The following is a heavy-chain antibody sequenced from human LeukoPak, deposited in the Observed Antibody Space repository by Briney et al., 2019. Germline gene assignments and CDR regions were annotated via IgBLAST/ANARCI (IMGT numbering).Heavy chain of an antibody. J-gene: IGHJ5*01. Sequence: SEPLSLTCAVSGASISSYYWSWIRQPAGEGLEWIGYIYYDGRTNYNPSLKSRVTISIDTSKNQFSLNLRTVTAADTAVYYCAGPERNSGWYDYWGQGTLVTVSS. CDR3: AGPERNSGWYDY. CDR2: IYYDGRT. D-gene: IGHD6-19*01. CDR1: GASISSYY. V-gene: IGHV4-59*03.